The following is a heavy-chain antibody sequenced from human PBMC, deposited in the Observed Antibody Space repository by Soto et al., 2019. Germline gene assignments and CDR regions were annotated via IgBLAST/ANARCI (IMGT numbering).Heavy chain of an antibody. J-gene: IGHJ4*02. D-gene: IGHD4-17*01. CDR1: GGSVTNSSYY. Sequence: SETLSLTCTVSGGSVTNSSYYWGWIRQSPGKGLEWIGSVYYRGRSYSKSSVRSRVTISVDTSKNRFSLSLNSVTASDTAVYFCVSQRTTVPTQAYFDYWGPGALVTVSS. CDR3: VSQRTTVPTQAYFDY. CDR2: VYYRGRS. V-gene: IGHV4-39*01.